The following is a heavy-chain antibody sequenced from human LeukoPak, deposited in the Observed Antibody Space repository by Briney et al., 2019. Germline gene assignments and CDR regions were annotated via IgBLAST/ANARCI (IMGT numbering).Heavy chain of an antibody. CDR2: ISSSGGNT. D-gene: IGHD3-3*01. CDR1: GFTFSSYA. V-gene: IGHV3-23*01. CDR3: AKSYRGSGYYDYFDY. Sequence: PGGSLRLSCATSGFTFSSYAMSWVRQAPGKGLEWVSTISSSGGNTYYADSVKGRFTISRDNFKNTLYLQMNSLRAEDTAVYYCAKSYRGSGYYDYFDYWGRGTLVTVSS. J-gene: IGHJ4*02.